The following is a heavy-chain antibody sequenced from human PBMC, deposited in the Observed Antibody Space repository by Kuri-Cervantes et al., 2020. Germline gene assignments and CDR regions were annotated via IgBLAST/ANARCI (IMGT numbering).Heavy chain of an antibody. CDR1: GGSFSGYY. Sequence: SETLSLTCAVYGGSFSGYYWSWIRQPPGKGLEWIGEINHSGSTNYNPSLKSGVTISVDTSKNQFSLKLSSVTAADTAVYYCARDGWGLPLENAFDIWGQGTMVTVSS. CDR2: INHSGST. V-gene: IGHV4-34*01. D-gene: IGHD2-21*01. CDR3: ARDGWGLPLENAFDI. J-gene: IGHJ3*02.